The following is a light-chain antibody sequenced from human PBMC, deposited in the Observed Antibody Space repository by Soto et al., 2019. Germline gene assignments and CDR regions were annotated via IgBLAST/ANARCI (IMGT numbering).Light chain of an antibody. V-gene: IGKV1-39*01. J-gene: IGKJ4*01. CDR1: QGISHY. CDR2: GVS. Sequence: DIQLTQSPSSLSASVGDEVTITCRASQGISHYLTWYQQKPGRAPTLLIYGVSTLQSGVPSRFSGGGSGTDFTLTINNLQLEDFATYYCQQSYDAQFTFGGGTRVEIK. CDR3: QQSYDAQFT.